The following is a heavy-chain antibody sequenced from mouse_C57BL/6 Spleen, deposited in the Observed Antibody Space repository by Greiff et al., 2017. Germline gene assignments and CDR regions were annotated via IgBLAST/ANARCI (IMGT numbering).Heavy chain of an antibody. D-gene: IGHD3-2*02. CDR1: GFNFNSNG. J-gene: IGHJ3*01. CDR3: ARLDSSGSFSY. V-gene: IGHV5-6*01. CDR2: ISSGGSYT. Sequence: EVKLMESGGDLVKPGGSLKLSCAASGFNFNSNGMSWVRQTPDKRLEWVATISSGGSYTYYPDSVKGRFTISRDNAKNTLYLQMSSLKSEDTAMYYCARLDSSGSFSYWGQGTLVTVAA.